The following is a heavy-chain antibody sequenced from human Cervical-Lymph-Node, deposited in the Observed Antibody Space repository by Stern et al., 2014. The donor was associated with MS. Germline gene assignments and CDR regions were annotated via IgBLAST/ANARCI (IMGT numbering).Heavy chain of an antibody. J-gene: IGHJ4*02. D-gene: IGHD2-8*02. CDR2: VYYSGAT. CDR3: AKHACTGAACPFDL. V-gene: IGHV4-39*01. CDR1: GDSISSYTHY. Sequence: QVQLQESGPGLVKPSETLSLTCAVSGDSISSYTHYWAWIRQPPGKGLEWIGIVYYSGATYYHPPHKRPVTISVDTSKNPFSLGLNSVPAADTAVYYCAKHACTGAACPFDLWGQGTLVTVSS.